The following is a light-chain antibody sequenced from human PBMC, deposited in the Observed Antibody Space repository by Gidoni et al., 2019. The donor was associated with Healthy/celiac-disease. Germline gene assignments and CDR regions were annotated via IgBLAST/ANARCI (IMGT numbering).Light chain of an antibody. CDR2: DAS. V-gene: IGKV1-39*01. CDR1: PSISSY. J-gene: IGKJ4*01. CDR3: QQSYSTPLT. Sequence: DIPMTQSPSSLSASVGYRVTITCRASPSISSYLNWYQQKPGKAPKLLIYDASSLQSGVPARVSGSGSGTEFTLTISRRQPEDYATYYCQQSYSTPLTFGGGTKVEIK.